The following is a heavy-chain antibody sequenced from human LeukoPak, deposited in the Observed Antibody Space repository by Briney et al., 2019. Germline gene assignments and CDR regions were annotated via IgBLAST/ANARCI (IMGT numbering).Heavy chain of an antibody. CDR1: GFNVSNNY. CDR3: AISGLGFGEFRGLDY. D-gene: IGHD3-10*01. V-gene: IGHV3-53*01. J-gene: IGHJ4*02. CDR2: IFSSGPT. Sequence: GGSVSLSCAASGFNVSNNYMNWVRQAPGKGLEWVSVIFSSGPTYYADSVKGRFTISRDTSKNALYLQMNSLRAEDTAVYYCAISGLGFGEFRGLDYWGQGTLVTVAS.